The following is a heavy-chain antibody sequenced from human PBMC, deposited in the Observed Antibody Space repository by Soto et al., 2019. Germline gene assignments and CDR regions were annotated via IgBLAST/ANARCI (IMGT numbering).Heavy chain of an antibody. CDR1: GFTVSSNY. V-gene: IGHV3-53*01. CDR2: IYSGGST. Sequence: PGGSLRLSCAASGFTVSSNYMSWVRQAPGKGLEWVSVIYSGGSTYYADSVKGRFTISRDNSKNTLYLQMNSLRAEDTAVYYCAREAVVVVAATGDPYAFDIWGQGTMVT. CDR3: AREAVVVVAATGDPYAFDI. D-gene: IGHD2-15*01. J-gene: IGHJ3*02.